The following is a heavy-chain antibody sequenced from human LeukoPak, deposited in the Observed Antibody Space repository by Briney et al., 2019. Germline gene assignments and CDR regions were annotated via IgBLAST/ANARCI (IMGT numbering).Heavy chain of an antibody. V-gene: IGHV4-4*07. CDR1: GGSISSYH. J-gene: IGHJ6*03. CDR3: ARDRIAAAERQYYYYYYMDV. CDR2: IYTSGST. Sequence: SETLSLTCTVSGGSISSYHWSWIRQPAGKGLEWIGRIYTSGSTNYNPSLKSRVTMSVDTSKNQFSLKLSSVTAADTAVYYCARDRIAAAERQYYYYYYMDVWGKGTTVTISS. D-gene: IGHD6-13*01.